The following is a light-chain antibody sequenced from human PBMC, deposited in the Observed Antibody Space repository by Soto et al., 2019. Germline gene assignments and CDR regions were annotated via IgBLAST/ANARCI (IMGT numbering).Light chain of an antibody. V-gene: IGKV3-20*01. CDR2: GAS. CDR1: QSVSSNY. Sequence: EIVLTQSPGTLSLSPGDRATISCRASQSVSSNYLDWYQQKPGQAPRLFIYGASSRAAGIPDRFSGSGSGTYFSLTISRLEPEDFAVYYWQQYDSSPLTFGGGTKVEIK. J-gene: IGKJ4*01. CDR3: QQYDSSPLT.